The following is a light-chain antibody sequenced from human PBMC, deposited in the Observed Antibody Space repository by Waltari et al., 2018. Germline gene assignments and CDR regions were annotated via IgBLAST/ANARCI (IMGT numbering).Light chain of an antibody. J-gene: IGKJ3*01. V-gene: IGKV1-12*01. CDR2: AAS. CDR1: QGISSS. CDR3: QQAKSFPLT. Sequence: DIQMTQSPSSVSASVGDRVTITCRASQGISSSLAWYQQKPGKVPNRLIYAASSLQSGVPSRFSGSGSGTDFTLTISSLQPEDSATYYCQQAKSFPLTFGPGTKVDIK.